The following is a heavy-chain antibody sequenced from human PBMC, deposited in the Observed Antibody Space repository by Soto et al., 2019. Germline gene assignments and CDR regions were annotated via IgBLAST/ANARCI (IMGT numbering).Heavy chain of an antibody. CDR1: GYIFSRYG. V-gene: IGHV1-18*04. CDR2: ISGYNGNT. J-gene: IGHJ6*02. D-gene: IGHD6-13*01. Sequence: QVQLVQSGPEVRKPGASVKVSCKASGYIFSRYGISWVRQASGQGLEWMAWISGYNGNTKFGERVQGRVNVTTDTSTSTAYMELRSLRSDDTAVYYCAREAAAERNYYGLDVWGQGTTVIVSS. CDR3: AREAAAERNYYGLDV.